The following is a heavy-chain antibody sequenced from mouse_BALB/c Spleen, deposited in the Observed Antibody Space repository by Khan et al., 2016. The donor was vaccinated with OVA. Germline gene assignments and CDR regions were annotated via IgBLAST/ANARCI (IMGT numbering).Heavy chain of an antibody. V-gene: IGHV10-1*02. J-gene: IGHJ3*01. CDR3: YDNGSSFAY. CDR1: GSTFNTFA. CDR2: IRTKSNNYAT. D-gene: IGHD1-1*01. Sequence: EVQLVESGGGLVQPKGSLKLSCAASGSTFNTFAMNWVRQAPGKGLEWVARIRTKSNNYATYYADSVKDRFTISRDDSQSMLYLKMNNLKTEDKAMNYCYDNGSSFAYWGQGTLVTVSA.